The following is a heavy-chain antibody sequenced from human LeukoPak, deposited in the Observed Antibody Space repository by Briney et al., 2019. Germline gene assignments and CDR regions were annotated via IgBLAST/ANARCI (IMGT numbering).Heavy chain of an antibody. CDR3: ARDADGGWVDT. CDR1: GFTFSRYG. J-gene: IGHJ5*02. CDR2: IRPNSDII. Sequence: QTGGSLRLSCAASGFTFSRYGMTWVRQAPGKGLEWVSYIRPNSDIIYYADSVKGRFTISTDNARNSLYLQMDSLRAEDTAVYYCARDADGGWVDTWGQGTLVTVSS. D-gene: IGHD3-10*01. V-gene: IGHV3-48*01.